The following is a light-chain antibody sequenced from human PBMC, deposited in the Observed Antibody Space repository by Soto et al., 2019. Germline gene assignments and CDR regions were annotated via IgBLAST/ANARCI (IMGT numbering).Light chain of an antibody. CDR2: LTS. CDR1: HSLLRIHGYHY. V-gene: IGKV2-28*01. Sequence: IVMTQSPLSLPVTPGEPASISCRSSHSLLRIHGYHYLDWYLQKPGQSPQLLILLTSNRGYGGPDRFRRSGTGEDIPLKLRRVAAEYVGVYYCMQVLQRPITFGRGTRLE. CDR3: MQVLQRPIT. J-gene: IGKJ5*01.